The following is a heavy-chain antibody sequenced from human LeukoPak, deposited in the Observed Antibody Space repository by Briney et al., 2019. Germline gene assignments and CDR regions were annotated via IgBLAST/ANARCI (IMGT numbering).Heavy chain of an antibody. J-gene: IGHJ4*02. Sequence: SETLSLTCTVSGGSISSYYWSWIRQPPGKGLEWIGYIYYSGSTNYNPSLKSRATISVDTSKNQFSLKLSSVTAADTAVYYCARQAAVAGPLGYWGQGTLVTVSS. CDR1: GGSISSYY. CDR3: ARQAAVAGPLGY. D-gene: IGHD6-19*01. CDR2: IYYSGST. V-gene: IGHV4-59*08.